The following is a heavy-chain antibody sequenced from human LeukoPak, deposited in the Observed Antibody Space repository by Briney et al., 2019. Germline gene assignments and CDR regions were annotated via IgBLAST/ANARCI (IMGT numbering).Heavy chain of an antibody. Sequence: SGPTLVNPTQTLTLTCTFSGFSLTTSGVGVGWIRQPPGEALEWLALIYWDDDKRYSPSLKSRLSITKDTSKNQVVLTMTNMDPVDTGTYYCAHAGGIIAVAGIGFDYWGQGTLVTVSS. V-gene: IGHV2-5*02. CDR1: GFSLTTSGVG. D-gene: IGHD6-19*01. J-gene: IGHJ4*02. CDR2: IYWDDDK. CDR3: AHAGGIIAVAGIGFDY.